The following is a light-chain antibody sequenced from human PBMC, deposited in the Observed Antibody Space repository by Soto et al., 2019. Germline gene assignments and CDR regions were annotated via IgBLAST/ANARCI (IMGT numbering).Light chain of an antibody. CDR3: QQYGSSPFT. CDR1: QSVSSTY. Sequence: IMLTQSPGTLSLSPGERATLSFRASQSVSSTYLAWYQQKPGQAPRLLIYGASSRATGIPDRVSGSGSGTDFTLTISRLQPEDFAVYYCQQYGSSPFTFGPGTKVDIK. CDR2: GAS. J-gene: IGKJ3*01. V-gene: IGKV3-20*01.